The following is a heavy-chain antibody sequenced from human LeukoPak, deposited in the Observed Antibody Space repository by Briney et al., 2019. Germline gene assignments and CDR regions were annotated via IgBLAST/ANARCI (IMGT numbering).Heavy chain of an antibody. V-gene: IGHV4-31*03. CDR1: GGSISSGGYY. J-gene: IGHJ5*02. D-gene: IGHD3-3*01. CDR3: AIDTYYDCWSGYLDRIYWFDP. CDR2: IYYSGST. Sequence: PSETLSLTCTVSGGSISSGGYYWGWIRQHPGKGLEWIGYIYYSGSTYYNPSLKSRVTISVDTSKNQFSLKLSSVTAADTAVYYYAIDTYYDCWSGYLDRIYWFDPWGQGTLVTVSS.